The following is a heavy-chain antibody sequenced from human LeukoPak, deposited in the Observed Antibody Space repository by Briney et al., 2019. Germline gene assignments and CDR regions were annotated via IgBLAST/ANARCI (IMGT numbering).Heavy chain of an antibody. Sequence: SETLSLTCTVSGGSISSYYWSWIRQPPGKGLEWIGYIYYSGSTNYNPSLKSRVTISVDTSKNQFSLKLSSVTAADTAVYYCGRNWGGALRYFDWLSYLFDYWGQGTLVTVSS. J-gene: IGHJ4*02. CDR2: IYYSGST. CDR1: GGSISSYY. CDR3: GRNWGGALRYFDWLSYLFDY. D-gene: IGHD3-9*01. V-gene: IGHV4-59*08.